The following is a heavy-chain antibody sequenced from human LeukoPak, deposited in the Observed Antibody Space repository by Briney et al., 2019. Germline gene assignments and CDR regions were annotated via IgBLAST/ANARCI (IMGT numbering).Heavy chain of an antibody. CDR2: IYTSGST. D-gene: IGHD3-22*01. CDR3: ARDYYDSSGYYSIFDY. CDR1: GGSISSGSYY. J-gene: IGHJ4*02. Sequence: PSETLSLTCTVSGGSISSGSYYWSWIRQPAGKGLEWIGRIYTSGSTNYNPSLKSRVTISVDTSKNQFSLKLSSVTAADTAVYYCARDYYDSSGYYSIFDYWGQGTLVTVSS. V-gene: IGHV4-61*02.